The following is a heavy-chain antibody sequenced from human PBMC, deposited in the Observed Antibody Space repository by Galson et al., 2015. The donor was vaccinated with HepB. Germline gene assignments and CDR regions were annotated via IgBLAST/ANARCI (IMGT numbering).Heavy chain of an antibody. CDR3: ARDYAYYYESNSYRYTPYWYFDL. Sequence: QSGAEVKKPGESLRISCKASGYTFIGYHMHWVRQAPGQGLEWMGWINPNRGGTNYAQKFQGRVTMTRDTSISTAYMDLSRLRFDDTAVYYCARDYAYYYESNSYRYTPYWYFDLWGRGTLVTVSS. CDR2: INPNRGGT. D-gene: IGHD3-16*02. CDR1: GYTFIGYH. J-gene: IGHJ2*01. V-gene: IGHV1-2*02.